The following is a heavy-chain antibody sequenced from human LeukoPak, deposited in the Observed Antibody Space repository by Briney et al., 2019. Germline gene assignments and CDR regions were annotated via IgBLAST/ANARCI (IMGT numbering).Heavy chain of an antibody. D-gene: IGHD6-13*01. Sequence: ASVKVSCKASGYTFTNYAMNWVRQAPGQGLEWMGWINANNGNTNYAQNLQGRVTMTRDTSTSTAYMDLRSLRSDDTAVYYCARGPIAAAGDYWGQGTLVTVSS. V-gene: IGHV1-18*01. J-gene: IGHJ4*02. CDR2: INANNGNT. CDR1: GYTFTNYA. CDR3: ARGPIAAAGDY.